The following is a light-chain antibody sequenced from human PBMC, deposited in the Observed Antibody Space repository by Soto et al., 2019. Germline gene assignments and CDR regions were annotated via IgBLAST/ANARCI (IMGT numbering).Light chain of an antibody. Sequence: DIQMTQNPASLSASVGDRVTITCRASEGISNYFAWYQQKPGKVPKLLIYAASTLQSGVPSRFSGGGSGTNFTIPISSRQSADFAADYCQQYNHWPLTFGQGTKVDI. CDR1: EGISNY. CDR2: AAS. V-gene: IGKV1-27*01. CDR3: QQYNHWPLT. J-gene: IGKJ1*01.